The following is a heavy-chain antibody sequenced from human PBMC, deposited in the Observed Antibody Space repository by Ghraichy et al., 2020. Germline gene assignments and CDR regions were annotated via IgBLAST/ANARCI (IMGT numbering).Heavy chain of an antibody. CDR2: ISGSGGST. D-gene: IGHD3-22*01. J-gene: IGHJ4*02. CDR3: AKDPWGTLYYDSSGLPYYFDY. Sequence: GGSLRLSCAASGFTFSSYAMSWVRQAPGKGLEWVSAISGSGGSTYYADSVKGRFTISRDNSKNTLYLQMNSLRAEDTAVYYCAKDPWGTLYYDSSGLPYYFDYWGQGTLVTVSS. V-gene: IGHV3-23*01. CDR1: GFTFSSYA.